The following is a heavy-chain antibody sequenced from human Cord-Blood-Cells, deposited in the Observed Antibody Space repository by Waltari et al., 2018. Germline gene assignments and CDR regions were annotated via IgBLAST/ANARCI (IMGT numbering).Heavy chain of an antibody. D-gene: IGHD1-26*01. CDR1: GFTFSSYA. V-gene: IGHV3-23*01. CDR2: ISGSGGST. CDR3: AKDAQVGATYYFDY. J-gene: IGHJ4*02. Sequence: EVQLLESGGGLVQPGGSLRLSCAASGFTFSSYALGWVPPAPGKGLEWVSAISGSGGSTYYADSVKGRFTISRDNSKNTLYLQMNSLRAEDTAVYYCAKDAQVGATYYFDYWGQGTLVTVSS.